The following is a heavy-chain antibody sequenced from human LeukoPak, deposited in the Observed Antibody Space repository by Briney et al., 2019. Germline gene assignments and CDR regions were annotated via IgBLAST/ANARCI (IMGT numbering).Heavy chain of an antibody. V-gene: IGHV4-34*01. Sequence: PSETLSLTCAVYGGSFSGYYWSWIRQPPGKGLEWIGEINHSGSTNYNPSLKSRVTISVDTSKNQFSLKLSSVTAADTAVYYCARDREDPMVRGVKWIYYYYYYMDVWGKGTTVTISS. CDR1: GGSFSGYY. D-gene: IGHD3-10*01. J-gene: IGHJ6*03. CDR3: ARDREDPMVRGVKWIYYYYYYMDV. CDR2: INHSGST.